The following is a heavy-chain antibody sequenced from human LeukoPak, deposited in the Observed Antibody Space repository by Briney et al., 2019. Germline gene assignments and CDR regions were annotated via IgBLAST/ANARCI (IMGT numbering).Heavy chain of an antibody. Sequence: ASVKVSCKASGYTFTGYYMHWVRQAPGQGLEWMGWINPNSGGTNYAQKFQGRVTMTRDTSISTAYMELSRLRSDDTAVYYCARDHCSGGSCWRFDYWGQGTLVTVSS. CDR2: INPNSGGT. CDR3: ARDHCSGGSCWRFDY. D-gene: IGHD2-15*01. CDR1: GYTFTGYY. V-gene: IGHV1-2*02. J-gene: IGHJ4*02.